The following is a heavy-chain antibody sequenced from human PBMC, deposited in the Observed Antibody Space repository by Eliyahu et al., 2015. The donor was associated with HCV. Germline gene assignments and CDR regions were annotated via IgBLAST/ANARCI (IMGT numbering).Heavy chain of an antibody. CDR1: GYTFTNFD. V-gene: IGHV1-8*01. D-gene: IGHD2-21*02. CDR2: INPNTGKT. J-gene: IGHJ3*02. CDR3: ARKKIQLGNCGGDYCSNAFEI. Sequence: QVQLVQSGAEVTKPGASVKVSCKSSGYTFTNFDXNWMRQAAGQGLEWMGWINPNTGKTAYSQKFQGRVTMTRDTSINTVFMEVASLSVEDTAVYYCARKKIQLGNCGGDYCSNAFEIWGQGTEVTVS.